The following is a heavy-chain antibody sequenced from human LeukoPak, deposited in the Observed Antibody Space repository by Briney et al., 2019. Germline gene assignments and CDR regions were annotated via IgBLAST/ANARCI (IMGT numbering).Heavy chain of an antibody. CDR3: TRNGSGFYYYYYMDV. V-gene: IGHV3-21*01. CDR2: ISTVSTYT. Sequence: GGSLRLSCAASGFTFSDYSMNWVRQAPGKGLEWVASISTVSTYTFYAESLKGRISISRDNAKNSLILQMSSLRADDTAVYYCTRNGSGFYYYYYMDVWGKGTTVTVSS. CDR1: GFTFSDYS. D-gene: IGHD6-25*01. J-gene: IGHJ6*03.